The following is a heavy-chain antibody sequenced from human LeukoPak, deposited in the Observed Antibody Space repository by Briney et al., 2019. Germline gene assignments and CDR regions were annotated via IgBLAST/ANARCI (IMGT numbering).Heavy chain of an antibody. CDR2: IYYSGST. V-gene: IGHV4-31*03. CDR3: ARRAVRGVIIYDY. J-gene: IGHJ4*02. Sequence: PSETLSLTCIVSGGSISSISSNNYHWGWIRQHPGKGLEWIGYIYYSGSTYYSPSLKSRVTISVDTSKNQFSLKLSSVTAADTAVYYCARRAVRGVIIYDYWGQGTLVTVSS. D-gene: IGHD3-10*01. CDR1: GGSISSISSNNYH.